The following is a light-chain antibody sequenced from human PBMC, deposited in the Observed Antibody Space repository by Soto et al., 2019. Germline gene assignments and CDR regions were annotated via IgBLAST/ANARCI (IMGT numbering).Light chain of an antibody. J-gene: IGKJ5*01. CDR3: QQYYDWPTIT. CDR2: GAS. V-gene: IGKV3-15*01. CDR1: ESVRSN. Sequence: EIVMTQSPATLSVPPGDRATLSCRASESVRSNLAWYQQKPGQAPRLLIHGASIRAADIPDRFIGSGSGTEFTLTISTLQSEDFAVYYCQQYYDWPTITFGQGTRLE.